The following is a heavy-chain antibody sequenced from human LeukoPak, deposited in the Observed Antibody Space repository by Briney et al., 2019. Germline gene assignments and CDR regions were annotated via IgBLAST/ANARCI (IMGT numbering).Heavy chain of an antibody. D-gene: IGHD3-16*01. CDR2: ISGTGGST. V-gene: IGHV3-23*01. CDR3: AKLGGGTPSHNYFDY. Sequence: GGSLRLSCATSGFTFSSYAMSWVRQAPGKGLEWVSTISGTGGSTYSADSVKGRFTISRDNSKNTLYLQMNSLRAEDTAVYYCAKLGGGTPSHNYFDYWGQGTLVTVSS. J-gene: IGHJ4*02. CDR1: GFTFSSYA.